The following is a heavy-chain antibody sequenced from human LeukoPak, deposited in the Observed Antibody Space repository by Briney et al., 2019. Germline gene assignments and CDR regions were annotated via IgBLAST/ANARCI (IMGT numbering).Heavy chain of an antibody. CDR2: IGSSSSYI. CDR3: ARDSSEGTDY. Sequence: GGSLRLSCAASGFTFSSYSMNWVRQAPGKGLEWVSSIGSSSSYIYYADSVKGRFTISRDNAKNSLYLQMNSLRAEDTAVYYCARDSSEGTDYWGQGTLVTVSS. V-gene: IGHV3-21*01. J-gene: IGHJ4*02. CDR1: GFTFSSYS. D-gene: IGHD6-25*01.